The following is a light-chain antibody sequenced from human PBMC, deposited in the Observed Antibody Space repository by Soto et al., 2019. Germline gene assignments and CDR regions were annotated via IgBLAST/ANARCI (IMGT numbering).Light chain of an antibody. CDR2: STS. V-gene: IGLV1-44*01. CDR1: SSNIGSNT. CDR3: AAWDDRLDVYV. J-gene: IGLJ1*01. Sequence: QSAPTQPPSASGTPGQIVAISCSGSSSNIGSNTVTWYQQLPGTAPKLLIYSTSQRSSGVPGRFSGSKSGASASLSISGLQSEDEADYYCAAWDDRLDVYVFGTGTKVTVL.